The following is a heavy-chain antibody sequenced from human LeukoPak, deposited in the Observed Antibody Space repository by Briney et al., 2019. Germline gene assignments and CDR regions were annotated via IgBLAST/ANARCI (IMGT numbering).Heavy chain of an antibody. V-gene: IGHV3-30-3*01. CDR3: ARDRDGYNFPAY. D-gene: IGHD5-24*01. J-gene: IGHJ4*02. Sequence: GRSLRLSCVASGFIFSTYAVHWVRQAPGKGMESVAIIAYDGGNKWYADSVKGRFTISRDNSKNTVYLQINSLRAEDTALYYCARDRDGYNFPAYWGQGTLVTVSS. CDR2: IAYDGGNK. CDR1: GFIFSTYA.